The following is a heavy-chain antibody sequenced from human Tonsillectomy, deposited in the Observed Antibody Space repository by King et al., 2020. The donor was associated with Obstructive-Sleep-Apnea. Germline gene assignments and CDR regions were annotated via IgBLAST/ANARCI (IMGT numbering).Heavy chain of an antibody. CDR2: IYYSGTT. J-gene: IGHJ6*02. Sequence: QLQESGPGLVKPSETLSLTCTVSAGSISGYYWSWVRQPPGRGLEWIGYIYYSGTTNYDPSLKSRVTMSVDTSKNQFSLNLTSVTAADTAVYYCARHPYYHYGLDVWGQGTTVTVSS. CDR1: AGSISGYY. V-gene: IGHV4-59*08. CDR3: ARHPYYHYGLDV.